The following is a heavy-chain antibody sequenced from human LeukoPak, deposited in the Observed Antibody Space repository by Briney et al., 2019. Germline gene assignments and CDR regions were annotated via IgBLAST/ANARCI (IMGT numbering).Heavy chain of an antibody. CDR1: GYTFTSYG. J-gene: IGHJ4*02. CDR2: ISAYNGNT. V-gene: IGHV1-18*01. D-gene: IGHD3-3*01. CDR3: ARPRGYDFWSGYYTGKYYFDY. Sequence: GASVKVSCKASGYTFTSYGISWVRQAPGQGLEWMGWISAYNGNTNYAQKLQGRVTMTTDTSTSTAYMELRSLRSDDTAVYYCARPRGYDFWSGYYTGKYYFDYWGQGTLVTVS.